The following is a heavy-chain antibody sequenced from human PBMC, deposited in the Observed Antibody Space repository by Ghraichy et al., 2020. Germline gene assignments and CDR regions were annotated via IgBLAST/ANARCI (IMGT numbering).Heavy chain of an antibody. CDR2: IRSKAYGGTT. CDR1: GFTFGDYA. V-gene: IGHV3-49*03. D-gene: IGHD5-12*01. Sequence: GESLNISCTASGFTFGDYAMSWFRQAPGKGLEWVGFIRSKAYGGTTEYAASVKGRFTISRDDSKSIAYLQMNSLKTEDTAVYYCTRYSGYGGYGMDVWGQGTTVTVSS. J-gene: IGHJ6*02. CDR3: TRYSGYGGYGMDV.